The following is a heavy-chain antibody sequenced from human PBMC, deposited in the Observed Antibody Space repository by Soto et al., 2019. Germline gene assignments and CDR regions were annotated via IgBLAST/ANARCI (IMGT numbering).Heavy chain of an antibody. J-gene: IGHJ4*02. V-gene: IGHV1-18*01. D-gene: IGHD3-10*01. CDR2: ISAYNGNT. Sequence: ASVKVSCKASGYTFTSYGISWVRQAPGQGLEWMGWISAYNGNTNYAQKLQGRVTMTTDTSTSTAYMELRSLRSDDTAVYYCARVVTMVRGVLREADFDYWGQGTLVTVSS. CDR1: GYTFTSYG. CDR3: ARVVTMVRGVLREADFDY.